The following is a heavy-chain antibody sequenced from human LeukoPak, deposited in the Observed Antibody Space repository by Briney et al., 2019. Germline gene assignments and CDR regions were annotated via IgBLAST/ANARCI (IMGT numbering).Heavy chain of an antibody. V-gene: IGHV1-69*04. CDR1: VGTFISYA. D-gene: IGHD3-10*01. Sequence: SVKVSFKASVGTFISYAISWVRQAPGQGVAWMGRIIHILGIANYAQKFQGRVTITADKSTNTAYMELSSLRSADTAVYYCARAPQYYYGSGSYYNWGQGTLVTVSS. CDR2: IIHILGIA. CDR3: ARAPQYYYGSGSYYN. J-gene: IGHJ4*02.